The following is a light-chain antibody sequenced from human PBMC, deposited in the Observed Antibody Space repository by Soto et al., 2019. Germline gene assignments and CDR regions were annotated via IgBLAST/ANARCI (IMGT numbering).Light chain of an antibody. CDR1: QSVNS. Sequence: EIVMTQSPATLSVSPGERVTLSCRASQSVNSLAWYQQTPGQAPRLLIHGASTRASGIPARFSGSGSGTEFTLTISSLQFEDFAVYYCQQYSYWPRSFGQGTRVEIK. CDR2: GAS. V-gene: IGKV3-15*01. J-gene: IGKJ1*01. CDR3: QQYSYWPRS.